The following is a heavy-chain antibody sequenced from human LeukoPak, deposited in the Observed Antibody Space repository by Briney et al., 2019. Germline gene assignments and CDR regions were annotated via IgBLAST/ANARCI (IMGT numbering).Heavy chain of an antibody. V-gene: IGHV3-15*01. CDR3: TTEPDSSSSLPLVL. D-gene: IGHD6-6*01. CDR1: GFTFSNAW. Sequence: SGGSLRLSCAASGFTFSNAWMSWVRQAPGKGLEWVGRIKSKTDGGTTDYAAPVKGRFTISRDDSKNTLYLQMNSLKTEDTAVYYCTTEPDSSSSLPLVLWGQGTLVTVSS. CDR2: IKSKTDGGTT. J-gene: IGHJ4*02.